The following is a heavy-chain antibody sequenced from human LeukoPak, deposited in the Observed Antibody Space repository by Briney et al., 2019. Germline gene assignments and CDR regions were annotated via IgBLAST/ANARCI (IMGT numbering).Heavy chain of an antibody. CDR2: INWNGGST. Sequence: GGSLRLSCAASGFTFDDYGMSWVRQAPGKGLEWVSGINWNGGSTGYADSVKGRFTISRDNAKNSLYLQMNSLRAEDTALYYCASFSGDSGGYGTLDYWGQGTLVTVSS. CDR1: GFTFDDYG. D-gene: IGHD3-22*01. CDR3: ASFSGDSGGYGTLDY. V-gene: IGHV3-20*04. J-gene: IGHJ4*02.